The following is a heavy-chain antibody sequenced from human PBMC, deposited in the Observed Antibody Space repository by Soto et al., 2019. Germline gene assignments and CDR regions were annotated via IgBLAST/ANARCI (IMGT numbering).Heavy chain of an antibody. Sequence: VASVKVSCKASGYTFTSYDINWVRQATGQGLEWMGWMNPNSGNTGYAQKFQGRVTMTRNTSISTAYMELSSLRSEDTAVYYCASGYCSGGSCLSYYYYMDVWGKGTTVTVSS. V-gene: IGHV1-8*01. J-gene: IGHJ6*03. CDR2: MNPNSGNT. CDR3: ASGYCSGGSCLSYYYYMDV. D-gene: IGHD2-15*01. CDR1: GYTFTSYD.